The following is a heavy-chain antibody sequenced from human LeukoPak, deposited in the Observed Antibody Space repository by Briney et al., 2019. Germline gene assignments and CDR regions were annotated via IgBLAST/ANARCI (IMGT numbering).Heavy chain of an antibody. J-gene: IGHJ4*02. D-gene: IGHD6-13*01. Sequence: TSETLSLTCTVSGGSISSSSYYWGWIRQPPGKGLEWIGSIYYSGSTYYNPSLKSRVTISVDTSKNQFSLKLSSVTAADTAVYYRARPGYSSSWNLIDYWGQGTLVTVSS. CDR2: IYYSGST. V-gene: IGHV4-39*01. CDR1: GGSISSSSYY. CDR3: ARPGYSSSWNLIDY.